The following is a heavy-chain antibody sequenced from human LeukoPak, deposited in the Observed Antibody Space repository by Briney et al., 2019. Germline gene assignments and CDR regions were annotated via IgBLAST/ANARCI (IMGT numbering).Heavy chain of an antibody. CDR3: ARLSSSGYNPFEY. J-gene: IGHJ4*02. V-gene: IGHV1-2*02. CDR1: GYTFTGYY. Sequence: GASVKVSCKASGYTFTGYYMHWVRQAPGQGLEWMGWINPNSGGTNYAQKFQGRVTMTRDTSISTAYMELSRLRSDDTAVYYCARLSSSGYNPFEYWGQGTLVTVSS. D-gene: IGHD3-22*01. CDR2: INPNSGGT.